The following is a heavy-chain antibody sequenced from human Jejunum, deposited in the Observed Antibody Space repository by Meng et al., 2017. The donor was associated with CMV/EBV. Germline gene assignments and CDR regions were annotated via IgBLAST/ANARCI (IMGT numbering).Heavy chain of an antibody. J-gene: IGHJ4*02. CDR3: ARNPVTNRRGSHFDY. CDR2: IKQDGSER. V-gene: IGHV3-7*01. Sequence: FTFSSYWMSWVRQAPGKGLEWVANIKQDGSERYYVDSVKGRFIISRDNANNSLYLQMNSLRAEDTAVYYCARNPVTNRRGSHFDYWGQGTLVTVSS. CDR1: FTFSSYW. D-gene: IGHD4-17*01.